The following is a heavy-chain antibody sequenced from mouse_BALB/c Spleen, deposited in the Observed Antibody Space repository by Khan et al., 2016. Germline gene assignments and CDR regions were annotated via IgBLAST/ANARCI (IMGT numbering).Heavy chain of an antibody. Sequence: VQLKQSGPGLVKPSQTVSLTCTVSGISITTGNYRWSWIRQFPGHKLEWIGYIYYSGTITYNPSLTSRTTITRDTSKNHFFLEINSLTTEDTATYYCARDALWGSMDFWGQGTSVTVSS. J-gene: IGHJ4*01. CDR3: ARDALWGSMDF. CDR2: IYYSGTI. D-gene: IGHD1-1*02. CDR1: GISITTGNYR. V-gene: IGHV3-5*02.